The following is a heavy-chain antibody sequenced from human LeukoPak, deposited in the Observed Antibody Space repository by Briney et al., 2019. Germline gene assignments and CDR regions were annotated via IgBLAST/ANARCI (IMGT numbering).Heavy chain of an antibody. J-gene: IGHJ4*02. Sequence: PSETLSLTCTVSGGSISSYYWSWIRQPPGEGLEWIGYIYYSGSTNYNPSLKSRVTISVDTSKNQFSLKLSSVTAADTAVYYCARAAAQLRGYSGYDLNYWGQGTLATVSS. D-gene: IGHD5-12*01. CDR3: ARAAAQLRGYSGYDLNY. CDR2: IYYSGST. V-gene: IGHV4-59*01. CDR1: GGSISSYY.